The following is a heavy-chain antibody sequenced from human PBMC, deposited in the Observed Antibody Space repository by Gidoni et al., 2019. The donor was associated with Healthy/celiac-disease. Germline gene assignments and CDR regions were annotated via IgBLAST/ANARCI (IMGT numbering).Heavy chain of an antibody. CDR3: AKGRGGVVTATIYGVSFDY. J-gene: IGHJ4*02. CDR1: GFTFDDYA. Sequence: EVQLVESGGGLVQPGRSLRLSCAASGFTFDDYAMHWVRQAPGKGLEWVLGFSWNSGSIGYADSVKGRFTISRDNAKNSLYLQMNSLRAEDTALYYCAKGRGGVVTATIYGVSFDYWGQGTLVTVSS. D-gene: IGHD2-21*02. V-gene: IGHV3-9*01. CDR2: FSWNSGSI.